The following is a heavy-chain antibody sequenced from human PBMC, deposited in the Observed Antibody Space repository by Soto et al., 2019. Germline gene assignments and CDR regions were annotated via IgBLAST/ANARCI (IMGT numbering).Heavy chain of an antibody. V-gene: IGHV3-23*01. J-gene: IGHJ4*02. D-gene: IGHD3-22*01. CDR1: GFTFGSYA. Sequence: EVQLLESGGGLVQPGGSLRLSCAASGFTFGSYAMGWVRQAPGKGLEWVSTISGSGFTTYYADSVKGRFTISRDNSKSTLYLQMDSLRAEDTAVYYCAKGFTTMILLVDYWGQGPLVTVSS. CDR2: ISGSGFTT. CDR3: AKGFTTMILLVDY.